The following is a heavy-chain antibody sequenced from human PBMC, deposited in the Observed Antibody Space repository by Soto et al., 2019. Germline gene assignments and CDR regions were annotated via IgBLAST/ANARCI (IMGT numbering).Heavy chain of an antibody. Sequence: QVQLVQSGAEVKKPGSSVKVSCKASGGTFSSYAISWVRQAPGQGLEWMGGIIPSFGTANYAQKFQGRVKITADESTSPAYMELSSLRSEDTGVYYCARVLVGGSGSHPPGYWGQGTLVTVSS. J-gene: IGHJ4*02. CDR2: IIPSFGTA. D-gene: IGHD3-10*01. V-gene: IGHV1-69*01. CDR3: ARVLVGGSGSHPPGY. CDR1: GGTFSSYA.